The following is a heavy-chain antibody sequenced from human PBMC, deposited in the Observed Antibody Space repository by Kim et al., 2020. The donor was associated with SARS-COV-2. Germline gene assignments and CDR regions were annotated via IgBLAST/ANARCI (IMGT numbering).Heavy chain of an antibody. J-gene: IGHJ4*02. CDR3: ARSVGGATTWIDF. V-gene: IGHV3-33*05. CDR2: ISYDGSNT. Sequence: GGSLRLSCVASGFTLSNYGMHWVRQAPGKGLEWLAGISYDGSNTYYGDSVKGRFTISRDNSKNTLYLQMNSLRAEDTAVYYCARSVGGATTWIDFWGQGTLVTVSS. D-gene: IGHD1-26*01. CDR1: GFTLSNYG.